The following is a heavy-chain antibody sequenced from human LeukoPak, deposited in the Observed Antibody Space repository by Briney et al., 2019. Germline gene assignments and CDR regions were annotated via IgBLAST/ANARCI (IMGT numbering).Heavy chain of an antibody. CDR1: GFTFSNTA. V-gene: IGHV3-23*01. D-gene: IGHD3-9*01. CDR3: AQELSDIFVVRTDS. J-gene: IGHJ4*02. CDR2: MSAYNDRT. Sequence: GGSLRLSCAASGFTFSNTAMSWVRQTPGKGLEWVATMSAYNDRTHYADSVRGRFTVSRDNSKNTLSLQMNSLREDDTAVYYCAQELSDIFVVRTDSWGQGTLVTVSS.